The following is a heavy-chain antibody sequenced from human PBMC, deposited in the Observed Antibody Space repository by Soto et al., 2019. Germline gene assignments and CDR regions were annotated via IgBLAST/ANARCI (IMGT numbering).Heavy chain of an antibody. CDR3: AHRLEWLVYDY. CDR2: IYWDDDK. V-gene: IGHV2-5*02. Sequence: QITLKESGPTLVKPTQTLTLTCTFSGFSLSTSGVGVGWIRQPPGKALECLALIYWDDDKRYSPSLKSRLTITKDTSKTQVVLTMTNMDPVDTATYYGAHRLEWLVYDYWGQGTLVTVSS. D-gene: IGHD6-19*01. J-gene: IGHJ4*02. CDR1: GFSLSTSGVG.